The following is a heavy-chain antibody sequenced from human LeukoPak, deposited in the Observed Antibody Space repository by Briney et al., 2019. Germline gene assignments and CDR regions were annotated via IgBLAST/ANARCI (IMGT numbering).Heavy chain of an antibody. J-gene: IGHJ5*02. Sequence: PSETLSLTCAVYGGSFSGYYWSWIRQPPGKGLEWIGEINHSGSTNYNPSLKSRVTISVDRSKNQFSLKLSSVTAADTAVYYCARGVGARGWFDPWGQGTLVTVSS. D-gene: IGHD1-26*01. CDR3: ARGVGARGWFDP. CDR2: INHSGST. CDR1: GGSFSGYY. V-gene: IGHV4-34*01.